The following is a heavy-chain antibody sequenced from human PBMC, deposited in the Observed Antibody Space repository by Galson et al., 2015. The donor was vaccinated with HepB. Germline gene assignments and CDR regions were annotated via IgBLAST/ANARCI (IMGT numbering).Heavy chain of an antibody. J-gene: IGHJ4*02. D-gene: IGHD3-22*01. CDR1: GFSISSGYH. Sequence: LSLTCSVSGFSISSGYHWGWIRQPPGRGLGWIGSIFHSGTTYYDPSLKSRVTISVDTSKNQFSLRLSSVTAADTAVYYCARDAYDTQLWGQGTLVTVSS. V-gene: IGHV4-38-2*02. CDR2: IFHSGTT. CDR3: ARDAYDTQL.